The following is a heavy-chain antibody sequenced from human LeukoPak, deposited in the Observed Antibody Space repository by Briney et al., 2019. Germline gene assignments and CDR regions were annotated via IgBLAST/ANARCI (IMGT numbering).Heavy chain of an antibody. V-gene: IGHV3-23*01. J-gene: IGHJ4*02. CDR1: GFTFSSYA. D-gene: IGHD6-19*01. Sequence: PGGSLRLSCAASGFTFSSYAMSWVRQAPGKGLEWVSAISGSGGSTYYADSVKGRFTISRDNSKNTLYLHVNSLRAEDTAVYYCARDLGYSSGPNYWGQGTRVTVSS. CDR2: ISGSGGST. CDR3: ARDLGYSSGPNY.